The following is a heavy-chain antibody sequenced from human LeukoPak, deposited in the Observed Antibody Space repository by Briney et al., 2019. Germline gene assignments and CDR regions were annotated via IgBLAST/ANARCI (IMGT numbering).Heavy chain of an antibody. CDR2: MHPRGST. D-gene: IGHD4/OR15-4a*01. CDR3: ASLLGPWYIDH. V-gene: IGHV4-61*01. J-gene: IGHJ5*02. CDR1: GGSVSSDTYY. Sequence: PSETLCLTCTVSGGSVSSDTYYWTWIRQPPGKGLEYIGYMHPRGSTSYNPSLKSRVTISIDTSKNQFSLKLSSVSAADTAVYYCASLLGPWYIDHWGQGTLVTVSS.